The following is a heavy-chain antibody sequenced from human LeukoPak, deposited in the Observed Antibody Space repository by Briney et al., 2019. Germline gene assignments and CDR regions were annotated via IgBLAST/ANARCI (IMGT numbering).Heavy chain of an antibody. CDR2: IYAGGST. Sequence: PGGSLRLSCVASGFTFTSAWMSWVRQAPGKGLEWVAVIYAGGSTYYADSVKGRFTISRDNSKNTLYLQMNSLRAEDTAVYYCARDLVVATTYYYYGMDVWGQGTTVTVSS. J-gene: IGHJ6*02. CDR1: GFTFTSAW. D-gene: IGHD5-12*01. CDR3: ARDLVVATTYYYYGMDV. V-gene: IGHV3-66*01.